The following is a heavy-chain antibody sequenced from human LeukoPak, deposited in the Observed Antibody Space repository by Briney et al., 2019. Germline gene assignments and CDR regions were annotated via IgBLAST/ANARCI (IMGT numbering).Heavy chain of an antibody. J-gene: IGHJ4*02. CDR3: AKDVVVVPAYYFDY. D-gene: IGHD2-2*01. V-gene: IGHV3-53*01. CDR1: GFTVSSNY. Sequence: GGSLRLSCAASGFTVSSNYMSWVRQAPGKGLEWVSVIYSDGSTYYADSVKARFTISRDNSKNTLYLQMNSLRAEDTAVYYCAKDVVVVPAYYFDYWGQGTLVTVSS. CDR2: IYSDGST.